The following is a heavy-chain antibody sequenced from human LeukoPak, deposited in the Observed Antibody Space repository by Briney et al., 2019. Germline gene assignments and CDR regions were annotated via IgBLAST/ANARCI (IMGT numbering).Heavy chain of an antibody. D-gene: IGHD3-10*01. Sequence: PGGSLRLSCVVSGFTFSTYWMHWVRQAPGKGLVWVSRINGDGRETTYGDSVKGRFTISRDNAKNTLFLQMNSLRAEDTAVFYCARGGSGAYFDYWGQGTLVTVSS. CDR1: GFTFSTYW. V-gene: IGHV3-74*01. CDR2: INGDGRET. J-gene: IGHJ4*02. CDR3: ARGGSGAYFDY.